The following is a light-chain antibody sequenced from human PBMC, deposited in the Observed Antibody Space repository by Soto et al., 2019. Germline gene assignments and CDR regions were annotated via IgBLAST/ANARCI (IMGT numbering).Light chain of an antibody. J-gene: IGKJ3*01. V-gene: IGKV3-15*01. CDR3: QQYYTTPFT. Sequence: EIVMTQSPATLSVSPGEDATLSCRASQSVSSLLAWYQQKPGQAPRLLIYRASTRAAGLPDRFSGSGSGTDFTLTITSLQSEDFAVYYCQQYYTTPFTFGPGTKVDFK. CDR1: QSVSSL. CDR2: RAS.